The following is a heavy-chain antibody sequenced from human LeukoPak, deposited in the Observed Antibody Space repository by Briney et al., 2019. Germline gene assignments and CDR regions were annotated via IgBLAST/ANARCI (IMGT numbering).Heavy chain of an antibody. CDR1: GGSISSGSHY. D-gene: IGHD4-23*01. V-gene: IGHV4-39*01. J-gene: IGHJ3*02. CDR2: NHYSGST. CDR3: ARHGVFGGNLAAFDI. Sequence: SETLSLTCTVSGGSISSGSHYWGWIRQPPGKGLEWIGANHYSGSTYYNPSLKSRITISVDTSKNQFSLKLSSVTAADTAVYYCARHGVFGGNLAAFDIWGQGTMVTVSS.